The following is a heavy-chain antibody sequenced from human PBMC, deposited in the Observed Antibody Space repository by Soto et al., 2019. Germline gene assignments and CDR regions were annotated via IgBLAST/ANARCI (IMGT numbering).Heavy chain of an antibody. CDR2: IYYSGRT. D-gene: IGHD4-17*01. CDR3: AGVIGGDSEYYFDY. J-gene: IGHJ4*02. Sequence: LSLTCTVSGVSISSGGYYWGWIRQHPGKGLEWIGNIYYSGRTYYNPSLKSRVIMSVDTSKNHFSLKLSSVTAADTAMYYCAGVIGGDSEYYFDYWGQGTLVTVSS. V-gene: IGHV4-31*03. CDR1: GVSISSGGYY.